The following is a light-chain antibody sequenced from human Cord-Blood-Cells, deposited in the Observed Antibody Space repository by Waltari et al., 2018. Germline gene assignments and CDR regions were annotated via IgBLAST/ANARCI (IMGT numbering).Light chain of an antibody. CDR2: DAS. CDR1: QDTSNY. Sequence: DIQMTQSPSSLSASVGVRVTITCQASQDTSNYLNWYQQKPGKAPKLLNYDASNLETGVPSRFSGSGSATDFTFTNSSLQPEDIATYYCQQYDNLPPYTCGQGTKLEIK. V-gene: IGKV1-33*01. J-gene: IGKJ2*01. CDR3: QQYDNLPPYT.